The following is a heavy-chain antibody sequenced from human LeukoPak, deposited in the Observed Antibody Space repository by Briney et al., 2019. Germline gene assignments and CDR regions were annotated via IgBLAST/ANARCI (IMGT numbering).Heavy chain of an antibody. CDR3: ATNAGPAALDAIDI. D-gene: IGHD2-2*01. Sequence: SETLSLTCTVPGGSINKHYWSWIRQTPGKGLEWIGYISYRGSNNYNPSLKSRVTISVDTSNNQFSLRLSSVTAADTAVYYCATNAGPAALDAIDIWGQGTIVTVSS. CDR1: GGSINKHY. V-gene: IGHV4-59*08. J-gene: IGHJ3*02. CDR2: ISYRGSN.